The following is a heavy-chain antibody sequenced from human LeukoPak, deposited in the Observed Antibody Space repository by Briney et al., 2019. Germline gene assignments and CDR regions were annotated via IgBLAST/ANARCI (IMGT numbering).Heavy chain of an antibody. J-gene: IGHJ5*02. V-gene: IGHV4-61*02. CDR3: ARDRAGGWFDP. CDR1: GGSISSGSYY. CDR2: IYTSGST. D-gene: IGHD3-10*01. Sequence: PSETLSLTCTVSGGSISSGSYYWSWIRQPAGKGLEWIGRIYTSGSTNYNPSLKSRVTISEDTSKNQFSLKLSSVTAADTAVYYCARDRAGGWFDPWGQETLVTVSS.